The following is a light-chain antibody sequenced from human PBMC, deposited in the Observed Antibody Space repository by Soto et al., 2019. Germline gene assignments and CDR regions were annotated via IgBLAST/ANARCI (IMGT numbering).Light chain of an antibody. CDR2: EVS. CDR1: SSDIGSHDY. J-gene: IGLJ2*01. Sequence: QSVLTQPPSASGSPGQSVTISCTGTSSDIGSHDYVSWYQQHPGKAPQVIIYEVSQRPSGVPHRFSGSKSGNTASLTVSGLQHEDEADYCCHSYVGGSRNVLFGGATKLTVL. CDR3: HSYVGGSRNVL. V-gene: IGLV2-8*01.